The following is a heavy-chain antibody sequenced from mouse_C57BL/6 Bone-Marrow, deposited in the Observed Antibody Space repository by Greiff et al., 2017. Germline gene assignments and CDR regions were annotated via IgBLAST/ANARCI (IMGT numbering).Heavy chain of an antibody. D-gene: IGHD2-1*01. J-gene: IGHJ2*01. CDR2: IDPEDGET. CDR1: GFNIKDYY. V-gene: IGHV14-2*01. CDR3: ARGGYGNFY. Sequence: VQLQQSGAELVKPGASVKLSCTASGFNIKDYYMHWVKQRTEQGLEWIGRIDPEDGETKYAPKFPGKATITADTSSNTAYLQLSSLTSEDTAVYYCARGGYGNFYWGQGTTLTGSS.